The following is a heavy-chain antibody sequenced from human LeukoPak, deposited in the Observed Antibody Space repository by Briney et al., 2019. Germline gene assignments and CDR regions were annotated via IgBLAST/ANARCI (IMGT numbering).Heavy chain of an antibody. Sequence: GGSLRLSRAASGFTVSSNYMSWVRQAPGKGLEWVSVIYSGGSTYYADSVKGRFTISRDNSKNTLYLQMNSLRAEDTAVYYCARDSMEWNSFDYWGQGTLVTVSS. D-gene: IGHD3-3*01. J-gene: IGHJ4*02. CDR1: GFTVSSNY. CDR2: IYSGGST. CDR3: ARDSMEWNSFDY. V-gene: IGHV3-53*01.